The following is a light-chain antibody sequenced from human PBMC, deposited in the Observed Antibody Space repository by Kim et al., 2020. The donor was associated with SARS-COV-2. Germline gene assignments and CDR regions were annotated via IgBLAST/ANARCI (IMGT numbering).Light chain of an antibody. CDR2: EDD. J-gene: IGLJ3*02. CDR1: GGSIATGY. V-gene: IGLV6-57*01. CDR3: QSYDGTGWV. Sequence: TISCTRTGGSIATGYVHWNQQHPGRSPTTVIYEDDQRPSGVPDRFSASVDSSSNADSLIISGLETEDEADYYCQSYDGTGWVFGGGTQLTVL.